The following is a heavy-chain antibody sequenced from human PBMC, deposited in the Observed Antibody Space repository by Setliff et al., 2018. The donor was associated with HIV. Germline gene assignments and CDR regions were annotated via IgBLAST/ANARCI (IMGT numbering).Heavy chain of an antibody. CDR1: SYSISSDYY. J-gene: IGHJ5*02. Sequence: PSETLSLTCTVSSYSISSDYYWGWIRPPPGKGLEWIGNIYHSGSTYYNPSLKSRVTITVDTPKNQFSLKMTSVTAADTALYYCSNWNTTIDEDAWGQGTLVTVSS. V-gene: IGHV4-38-2*02. CDR2: IYHSGST. D-gene: IGHD5-18*01. CDR3: SNWNTTIDEDA.